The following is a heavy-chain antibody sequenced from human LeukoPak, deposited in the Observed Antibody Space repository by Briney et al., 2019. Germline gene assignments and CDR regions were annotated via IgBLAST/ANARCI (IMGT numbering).Heavy chain of an antibody. J-gene: IGHJ4*02. CDR3: AKDLPWYYYDSSGYFGY. CDR1: GFTFSSYG. CDR2: IRYDGSNK. Sequence: GGSLRLSCAASGFTFSSYGMHWVRQAPGKGLEWVAFIRYDGSNKYYADSVKGRFTISRDNSKNTLYLQMNSLRAEDTAVYYCAKDLPWYYYDSSGYFGYWGQGTLVTVSS. V-gene: IGHV3-30*02. D-gene: IGHD3-22*01.